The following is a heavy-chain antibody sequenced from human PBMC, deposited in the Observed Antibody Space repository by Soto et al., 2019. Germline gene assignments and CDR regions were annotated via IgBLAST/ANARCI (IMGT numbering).Heavy chain of an antibody. V-gene: IGHV4-34*01. CDR1: SGSFSGYY. Sequence: QVQLQQWGAGLLKPSETLSLTCAVYSGSFSGYYWSWIRQPPGTGLEWIGEINHSGSTKYNPSLKSRVTISVDTSKIHFSLKLRSVTDADTAVYYCASNIASGSYPVPPWGQVTLVTVSS. CDR2: INHSGST. CDR3: ASNIASGSYPVPP. J-gene: IGHJ5*02. D-gene: IGHD3-10*01.